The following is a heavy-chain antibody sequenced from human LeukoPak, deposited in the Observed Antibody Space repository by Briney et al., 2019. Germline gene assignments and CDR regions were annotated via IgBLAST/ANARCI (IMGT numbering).Heavy chain of an antibody. Sequence: PGRSLRLSCAASGFTFGSYGIHWVRQAPGKGLEWVAVISNDGSDKSYADSVEGRFTISRDNSKNTLYLQMNSLRAEDTAVYFCAKGTVIVGYYFDSWGQGTLVTVSS. CDR1: GFTFGSYG. CDR3: AKGTVIVGYYFDS. V-gene: IGHV3-30*18. D-gene: IGHD3-22*01. J-gene: IGHJ4*02. CDR2: ISNDGSDK.